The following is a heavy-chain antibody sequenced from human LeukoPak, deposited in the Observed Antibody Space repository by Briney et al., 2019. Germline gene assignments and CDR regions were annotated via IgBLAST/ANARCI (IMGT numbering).Heavy chain of an antibody. CDR2: INHSGST. CDR3: ARGGWRYCSSTSCYRGSYYYYGMDV. D-gene: IGHD2-2*02. CDR1: GGSFSGYY. V-gene: IGHV4-34*01. Sequence: PSETLSLTCAVYGGSFSGYYWSWIRQPPGKGLEWIGEINHSGSTNYNPSLKGRVTISVDTSKNQFSLKLSSVTAADTAVYYCARGGWRYCSSTSCYRGSYYYYGMDVWGQGTTVTVSS. J-gene: IGHJ6*02.